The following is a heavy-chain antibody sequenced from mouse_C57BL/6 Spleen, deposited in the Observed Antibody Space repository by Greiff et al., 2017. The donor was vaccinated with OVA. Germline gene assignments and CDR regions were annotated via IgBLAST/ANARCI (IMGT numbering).Heavy chain of an antibody. D-gene: IGHD2-3*01. Sequence: VQLQQSGPELVKPGASVKISCKASGYTFTDYYMNWVKQSHGKSLEWIGDINPNNGGTSYNQKFKGKATLTVDKSSSTAYMELRSLTSEDSAVYYCARRRDGYPGFAYWGQGTLVTVSA. V-gene: IGHV1-26*01. J-gene: IGHJ3*01. CDR1: GYTFTDYY. CDR2: INPNNGGT. CDR3: ARRRDGYPGFAY.